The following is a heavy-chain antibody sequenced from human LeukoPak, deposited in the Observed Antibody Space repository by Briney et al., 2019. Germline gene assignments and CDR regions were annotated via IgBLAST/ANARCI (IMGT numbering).Heavy chain of an antibody. Sequence: ASVKVSCKAFGYTFTNNWMHWVRQAPGQGLEWMGWINPNSGGTNYAQKFQGRVTMTRDTSISTAYMELSRLRSDDTAVYYCASGKGELLGYWGQGTLVTVSS. CDR3: ASGKGELLGY. D-gene: IGHD1-26*01. J-gene: IGHJ4*02. CDR1: GYTFTNNW. CDR2: INPNSGGT. V-gene: IGHV1-2*02.